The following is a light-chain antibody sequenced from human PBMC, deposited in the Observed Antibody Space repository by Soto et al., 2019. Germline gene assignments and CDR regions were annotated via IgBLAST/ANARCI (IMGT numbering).Light chain of an antibody. CDR1: SSDVGTYNL. J-gene: IGLJ1*01. CDR3: CSFAGTSYV. CDR2: EAA. V-gene: IGLV2-23*01. Sequence: QSVLTQPASVAGSPGQSITLSCTGTSSDVGTYNLVSWYQQHPGKAPKLIIYEAAKRPSGVSNRFSGSRSANTASLTISGLQAEAEADYSCCSFAGTSYVFGTGTKVTAL.